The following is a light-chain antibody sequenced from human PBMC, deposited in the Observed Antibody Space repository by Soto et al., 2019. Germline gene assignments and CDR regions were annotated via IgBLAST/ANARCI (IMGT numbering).Light chain of an antibody. J-gene: IGKJ1*01. CDR2: WAS. CDR1: QSVLYSSNNKNY. Sequence: DIVMTQSPDSLAVSLGERATINCKSSQSVLYSSNNKNYLAWYQQKPGQPPKLLIYWASTRDSGVPDRFSGSGSGTDFTLTISSLQAEDVAVYYCQQYYSTPRPFGQGTKVEIK. CDR3: QQYYSTPRP. V-gene: IGKV4-1*01.